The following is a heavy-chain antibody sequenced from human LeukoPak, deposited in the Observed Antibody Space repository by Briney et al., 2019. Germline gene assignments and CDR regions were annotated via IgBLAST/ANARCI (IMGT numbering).Heavy chain of an antibody. CDR3: ARVPGVQLERRYYFDY. V-gene: IGHV3-21*01. J-gene: IGHJ4*02. Sequence: GGSVRLSCAVSGFTFSSYGMHWLRQAPGKALEWVSSISSSSTYIYYADSVKGRFTISRDNPKNSLYLQMNSLRAEDTAIYYCARVPGVQLERRYYFDYWGQGTLVTVSS. CDR1: GFTFSSYG. D-gene: IGHD1-1*01. CDR2: ISSSSTYI.